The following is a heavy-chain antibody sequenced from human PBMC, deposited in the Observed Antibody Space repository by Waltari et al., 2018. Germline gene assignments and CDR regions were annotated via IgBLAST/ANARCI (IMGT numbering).Heavy chain of an antibody. J-gene: IGHJ4*02. D-gene: IGHD3-16*01. CDR3: ARIGNDYCYY. CDR2: IKDDGSEE. Sequence: EVQLVESGGGWVQPGGSLRLSCAASGFTFGNCWMSWVRQAPGKGLEWLANIKDDGSEEYYVDSVKGRFTISRDNAKNSLFLQMNSLGAEDTAVYYCARIGNDYCYYWGQGTLVTVSS. CDR1: GFTFGNCW. V-gene: IGHV3-7*01.